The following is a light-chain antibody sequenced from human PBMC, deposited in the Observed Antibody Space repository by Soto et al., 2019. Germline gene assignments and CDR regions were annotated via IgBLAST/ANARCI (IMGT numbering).Light chain of an antibody. Sequence: EIVMTQSPATLAVSPGERATLSCRASQSVTSNLAWYQKKHGQAPRLLIYGASTRATGIPARFSGSGSETDFTLTISGLQSEEFAVAYCQQYDNWWTFGQGTRVEIK. CDR3: QQYDNWWT. V-gene: IGKV3-15*01. CDR2: GAS. J-gene: IGKJ1*01. CDR1: QSVTSN.